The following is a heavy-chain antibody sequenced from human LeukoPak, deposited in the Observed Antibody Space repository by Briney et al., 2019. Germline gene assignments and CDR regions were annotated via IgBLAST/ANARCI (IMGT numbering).Heavy chain of an antibody. CDR1: GFTLSNYY. J-gene: IGHJ3*02. D-gene: IGHD2-2*01. V-gene: IGHV3-11*01. CDR3: ARSRPGHAFDI. CDR2: ISSSGSTI. Sequence: KPGGSLRPSCAASGFTLSNYYMSWVRQAPGKGLEWVSYISSSGSTIYYAGSVKGRFTFSRDNAKNSLYLQMNSLRAEDTAVYYCARSRPGHAFDIWGQGTMVTVSS.